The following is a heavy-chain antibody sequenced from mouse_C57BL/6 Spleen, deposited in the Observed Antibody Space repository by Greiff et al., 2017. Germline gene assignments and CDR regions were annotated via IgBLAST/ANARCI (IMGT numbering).Heavy chain of an antibody. V-gene: IGHV8-12*01. J-gene: IGHJ4*01. CDR3: ARRAPFTPMDY. Sequence: QVTLKESGPGILQSSQTLSLTCSFSGFSLSTSGMGVRWIRQPSGKGLEWLAHIYWDDDKRYTPSLKSRPTISKDTARNQVFLKITSVDTADTATYYLARRAPFTPMDYWGQGTSVTVSS. CDR2: IYWDDDK. CDR1: GFSLSTSGMG.